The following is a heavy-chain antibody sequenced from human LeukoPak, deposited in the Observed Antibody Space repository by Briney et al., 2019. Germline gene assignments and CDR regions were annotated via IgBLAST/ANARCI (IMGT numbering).Heavy chain of an antibody. V-gene: IGHV4-61*02. D-gene: IGHD6-13*01. CDR1: GDSISSGSYY. J-gene: IGHJ6*03. CDR2: IYSNGDT. CDR3: ASRHSKQQPYYYYEDI. Sequence: RASQTLSLTCTVSGDSISSGSYYWSWIRQPAGKGLEWIGRIYSNGDTKFNPSLKSRVTISLDTSKNQFSLKLSSPTAADTAVYYCASRHSKQQPYYYYEDIGGKGTTVAVSS.